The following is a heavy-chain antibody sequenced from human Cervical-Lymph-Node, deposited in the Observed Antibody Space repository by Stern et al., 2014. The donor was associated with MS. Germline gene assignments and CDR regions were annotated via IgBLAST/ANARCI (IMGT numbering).Heavy chain of an antibody. CDR1: GYTLSEIS. CDR3: ATHRGRVTYYYGMDV. V-gene: IGHV1-24*01. CDR2: FDPEHGET. J-gene: IGHJ6*02. Sequence: VQLVESGAEVKKPGASVKVSCKVSGYTLSEISMHWVRQAPGKGLERMGGFDPEHGETRYAQKFQGRFTMAEDRSTDTAYMELSSLRSEDTAVYYCATHRGRVTYYYGMDVWGQGTTVTVSS. D-gene: IGHD2-21*02.